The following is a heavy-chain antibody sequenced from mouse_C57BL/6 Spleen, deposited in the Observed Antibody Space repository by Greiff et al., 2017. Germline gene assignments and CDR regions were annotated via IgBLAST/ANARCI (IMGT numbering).Heavy chain of an antibody. CDR1: GYAFSSSW. J-gene: IGHJ2*01. CDR2: IYPGDGDT. CDR3: ARHLFHY. Sequence: VKVVESGPELVKPGASVKISCKASGYAFSSSWMNWVKQRPGKGLEWIGRIYPGDGDTNYNGKFKGKATLTADKSSSTAYMQLSSLTSEDSAVYFCARHLFHYWGQGTTLTVSS. V-gene: IGHV1-82*01. D-gene: IGHD6-1*01.